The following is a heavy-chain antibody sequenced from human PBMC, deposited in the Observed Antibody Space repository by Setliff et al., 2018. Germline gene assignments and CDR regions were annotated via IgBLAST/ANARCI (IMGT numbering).Heavy chain of an antibody. CDR1: GDSISRSTYY. D-gene: IGHD2-8*02. V-gene: IGHV4-61*03. J-gene: IGHJ4*02. CDR2: ISYTGST. Sequence: PSETLSLTCTLSGDSISRSTYYWSWIRQSPGRGLEWIAYISYTGSTNYNPSLKSRVTISLDTSKNHFSLNLRSVTAADTAVYYCARLSPYNTGPPFDYWGQGTLGTVSS. CDR3: ARLSPYNTGPPFDY.